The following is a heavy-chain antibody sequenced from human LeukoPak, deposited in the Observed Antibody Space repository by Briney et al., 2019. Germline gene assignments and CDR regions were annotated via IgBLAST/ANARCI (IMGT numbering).Heavy chain of an antibody. J-gene: IGHJ4*02. CDR3: ATSSRPATGTYFDY. D-gene: IGHD1/OR15-1a*01. V-gene: IGHV1-24*01. CDR1: GYTLTELS. Sequence: ASVKVSCTVSGYTLTELSMHWVRQAPGKGLEWMGGFDPEDGETIYAQKFQGRVTMTEDTSTDTAHMELSSLRSEDTAVYYCATSSRPATGTYFDYCGQGTLVTVSS. CDR2: FDPEDGET.